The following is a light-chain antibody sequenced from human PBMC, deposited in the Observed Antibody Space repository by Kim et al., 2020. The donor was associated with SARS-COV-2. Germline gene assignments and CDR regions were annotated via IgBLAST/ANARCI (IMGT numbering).Light chain of an antibody. CDR1: QTIYSH. J-gene: IGKJ2*01. CDR3: QQGYRSPYT. V-gene: IGKV1-39*01. CDR2: AAS. Sequence: DIQLTQSPSSLSASIGDRLTITCRASQTIYSHLNWYQQKSGRSPQLLIFAASSLQSGVPSRFRGSGSGTEFTLTITSLQPEDFGTYCCQQGYRSPYTFGQGTKLEI.